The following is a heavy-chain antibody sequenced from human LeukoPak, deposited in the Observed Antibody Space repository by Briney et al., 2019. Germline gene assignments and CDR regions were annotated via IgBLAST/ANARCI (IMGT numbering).Heavy chain of an antibody. D-gene: IGHD3-10*01. CDR1: GGSFSGYY. J-gene: IGHJ6*03. CDR2: INHSGST. CDR3: ARDHLTMVRGGDYYYMDV. V-gene: IGHV4-34*01. Sequence: PSETLSLTCAVYGGSFSGYYWSWIRQPPGKGLEWIGEINHSGSTNHNPSLKSRVTISVDTSKNQFSLKLSSVTAADTAVYYCARDHLTMVRGGDYYYMDVWGKGTTVTVSS.